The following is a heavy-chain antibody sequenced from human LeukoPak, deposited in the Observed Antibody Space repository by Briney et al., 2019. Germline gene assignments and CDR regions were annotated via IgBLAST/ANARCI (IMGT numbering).Heavy chain of an antibody. CDR2: IYYSGST. Sequence: SETLSLTCSVSGSSISSGYYWGWIRQSPGKGLEFIGNIYYSGSTYYHPSLKSRVTISLDTSKNRFSLKLSSVTAADTAVYYCARGPVRLLEWLLCDYWGQGTLVTVSS. V-gene: IGHV4-38-2*02. CDR3: ARGPVRLLEWLLCDY. D-gene: IGHD3-3*01. J-gene: IGHJ4*02. CDR1: GSSISSGYY.